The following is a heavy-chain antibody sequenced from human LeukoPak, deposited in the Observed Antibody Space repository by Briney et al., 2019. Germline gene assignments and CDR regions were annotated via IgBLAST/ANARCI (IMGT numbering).Heavy chain of an antibody. J-gene: IGHJ4*02. CDR1: GGTFSSYA. V-gene: IGHV1-69*04. CDR2: IIPILGIA. D-gene: IGHD2-15*01. Sequence: ASVKVSCKASGGTFSSYAISWVRQAPGQGLEWMGRIIPILGIANYAQKFQGRVTITADKSTSTAYMELSSLRSEDTAVYYCARDFSYCSGGSCYSGGGIIDYWGQGTLVTVSS. CDR3: ARDFSYCSGGSCYSGGGIIDY.